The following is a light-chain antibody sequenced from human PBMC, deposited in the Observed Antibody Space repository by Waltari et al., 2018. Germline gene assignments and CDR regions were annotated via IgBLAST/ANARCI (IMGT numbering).Light chain of an antibody. V-gene: IGLV1-40*01. Sequence: QSVLTQPPSVSGAPGQRVTIPCTGSRSNIGAGYDVPWYQPLPGTAPKLLIYGNSNRPSGVPDRFSGSKSGTSASLAITGLQAEDEADYYCQSYDSSLSALFGGGTKLTVL. CDR2: GNS. CDR3: QSYDSSLSAL. CDR1: RSNIGAGYD. J-gene: IGLJ2*01.